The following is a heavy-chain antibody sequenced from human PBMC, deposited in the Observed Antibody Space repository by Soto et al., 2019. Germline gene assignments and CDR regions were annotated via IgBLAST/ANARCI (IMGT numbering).Heavy chain of an antibody. Sequence: EVQLVESGGGLVQPGGSLRLSCAASRFTFSNSDVNWVHQAPGKGLEWVSGVSWNGSRPHYAVSVKGRFIISRDNSRNTLYLQTNSLRAEDTAVYYCVRRYYDFWSGYYAFDIWGQGTMVTVSS. J-gene: IGHJ3*02. CDR1: RFTFSNSD. V-gene: IGHV3-35*01. D-gene: IGHD3-3*01. CDR2: VSWNGSRP. CDR3: VRRYYDFWSGYYAFDI.